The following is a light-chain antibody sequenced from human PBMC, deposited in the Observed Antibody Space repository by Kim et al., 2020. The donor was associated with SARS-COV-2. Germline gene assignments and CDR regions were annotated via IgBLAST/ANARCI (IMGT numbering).Light chain of an antibody. CDR1: QSVTSSY. CDR3: QQYGSSRYT. V-gene: IGKV3-20*01. Sequence: LSPGERATLSCRASQSVTSSYLAWYQQRPGQAPRLLIYSASSRAPGIPDRFSGSGSGTDFSLTISRPEPEDFAMYYCQQYGSSRYTFGQGTKLEI. CDR2: SAS. J-gene: IGKJ2*01.